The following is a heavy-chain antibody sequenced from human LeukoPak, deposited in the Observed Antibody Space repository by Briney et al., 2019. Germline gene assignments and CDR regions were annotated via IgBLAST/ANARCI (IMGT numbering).Heavy chain of an antibody. CDR1: GYSFTTYW. J-gene: IGHJ3*02. D-gene: IGHD3-22*01. CDR3: ARHYYDILSAFDI. V-gene: IGHV5-10-1*01. Sequence: GESLKISCKGSGYSFTTYWISLVRQMPGKGLEWMGRIDPSDSYTKYSSSFQGHVTISADKSISTAYLQWSRLKASDTAMYYCARHYYDILSAFDIWGQGTMVTVSS. CDR2: IDPSDSYT.